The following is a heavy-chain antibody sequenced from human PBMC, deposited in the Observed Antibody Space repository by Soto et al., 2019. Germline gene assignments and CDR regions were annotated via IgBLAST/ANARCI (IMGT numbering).Heavy chain of an antibody. D-gene: IGHD2-15*01. CDR2: INSDASST. CDR3: ARGGYCSGASCYVNWYFDL. J-gene: IGHJ2*01. V-gene: IGHV3-74*01. Sequence: EVQLVESGGGLVQPGGSLRLSCAASGFTFSNYWMHWVRQAPGKGLVWVSRINSDASSTSYADSVKGRFTISRDNAKNTLYLQVNSLRAEDTAVYYCARGGYCSGASCYVNWYFDLWGRGTLVTVSS. CDR1: GFTFSNYW.